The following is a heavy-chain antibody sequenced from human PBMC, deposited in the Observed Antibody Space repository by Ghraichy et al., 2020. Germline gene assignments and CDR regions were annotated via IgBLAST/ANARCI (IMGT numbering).Heavy chain of an antibody. D-gene: IGHD3-3*01. J-gene: IGHJ2*01. CDR1: GGSISSYY. Sequence: TLSLTCTVSGGSISSYYWSWIRQPAGKGLEWIGRIYTSGSTNYNPSLKSRVTMSVDTSKNQFSLKLSSVTAADTAVYYCAREIRFSPTRYWYFDLWGRGTLVTVSS. V-gene: IGHV4-4*07. CDR2: IYTSGST. CDR3: AREIRFSPTRYWYFDL.